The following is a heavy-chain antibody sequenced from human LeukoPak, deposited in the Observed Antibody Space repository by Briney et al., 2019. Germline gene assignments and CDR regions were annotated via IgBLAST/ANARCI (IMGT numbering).Heavy chain of an antibody. CDR2: INPNSGGP. CDR1: GYTFTGYY. J-gene: IGHJ5*02. Sequence: ASVKVSCKASGYTFTGYYMHWVRQAPGQGLEWMGWINPNSGGPNYAQKFQGRVTMTRDTSISTAYMELSRLRSDDTAVYYCARVNRDLARRQYGFDPWGQGTLVTVSS. D-gene: IGHD1-14*01. V-gene: IGHV1-2*02. CDR3: ARVNRDLARRQYGFDP.